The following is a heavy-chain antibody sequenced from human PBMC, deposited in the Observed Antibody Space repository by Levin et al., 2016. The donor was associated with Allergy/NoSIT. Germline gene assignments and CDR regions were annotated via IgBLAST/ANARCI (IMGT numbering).Heavy chain of an antibody. CDR3: VRLVDTALFALFSGNYFDY. CDR1: GDSISRSSYY. CDR2: FYYSGNT. D-gene: IGHD5-18*01. Sequence: GSLRLSCIVSGDSISRSSYYWGWVRQPPGEGLEWIGSFYYSGNTYFNPSLKSRVTISIDTSKNQFSLKLTSVTAADTAMYYCVRLVDTALFALFSGNYFDYWGRGSLVTVSP. J-gene: IGHJ4*02. V-gene: IGHV4-39*01.